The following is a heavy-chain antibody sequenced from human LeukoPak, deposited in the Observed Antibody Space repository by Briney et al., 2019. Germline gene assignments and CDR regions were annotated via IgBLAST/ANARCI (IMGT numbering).Heavy chain of an antibody. V-gene: IGHV3-33*06. D-gene: IGHD4-11*01. CDR3: AKDSGSYSNYETN. CDR2: IWYDGSNE. J-gene: IGHJ4*02. CDR1: GFTFSIYG. Sequence: GSLRLSCASSGFTFSIYGMHWVRQAPGNGLEWVAVIWYDGSNEYYADSVKGRFTISRDNSKNTLYLQMNSLRAEDTAVYCCAKDSGSYSNYETNWGQGTLVTVSS.